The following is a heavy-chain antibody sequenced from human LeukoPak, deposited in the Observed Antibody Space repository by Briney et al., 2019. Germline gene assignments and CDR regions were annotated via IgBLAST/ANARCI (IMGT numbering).Heavy chain of an antibody. J-gene: IGHJ4*02. CDR2: IKEDGSAE. CDR3: AKDDDGYY. Sequence: GGSLRLSCAASGFTFSKTWMSWVRQTPEKGLEWVANIKEDGSAEYYVDSVKGRFTISRDNARNSLYLQMNSLRAEDTAIYYCAKDDDGYYWGQGILVTVSS. CDR1: GFTFSKTW. D-gene: IGHD3-3*01. V-gene: IGHV3-7*04.